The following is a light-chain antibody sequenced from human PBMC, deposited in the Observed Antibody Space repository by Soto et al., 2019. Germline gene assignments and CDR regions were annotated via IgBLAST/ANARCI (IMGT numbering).Light chain of an antibody. CDR2: GAS. CDR1: QGITNG. J-gene: IGKJ1*01. V-gene: IGKV1-12*02. Sequence: DIQMTQSPSSVSASVGDSVTMTCRASQGITNGLAWYQQKPGKAPKPLIYGASSLQSGVPSRFSGGGSGTEFILTITGLQTQDFATYFCQEADGFPWTFGHGTRVVMK. CDR3: QEADGFPWT.